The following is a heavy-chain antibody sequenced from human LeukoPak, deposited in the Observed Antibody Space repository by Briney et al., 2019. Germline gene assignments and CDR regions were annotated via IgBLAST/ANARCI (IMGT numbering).Heavy chain of an antibody. CDR1: GGSISSYY. CDR2: IHYSGST. Sequence: SETLSLTCTVSGGSISSYYWSWIRQPPGKGLEWIGYIHYSGSTNYKSSLKSRVTISVDTSKNQFSLKLSSVTAADTAVYYCAREMATIVNYYYYMDVWGKGTTVTVSS. CDR3: AREMATIVNYYYYMDV. V-gene: IGHV4-59*12. D-gene: IGHD5-24*01. J-gene: IGHJ6*03.